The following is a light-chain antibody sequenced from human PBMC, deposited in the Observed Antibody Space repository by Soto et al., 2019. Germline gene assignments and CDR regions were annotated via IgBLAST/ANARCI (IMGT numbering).Light chain of an antibody. CDR1: QSVISTY. V-gene: IGKV3-20*01. J-gene: IGKJ5*01. CDR3: QQYGSSPIT. CDR2: GAS. Sequence: ETVMTQSPVTLSVSPGDTATLSCRASQSVISTYLAWYQQKPGQAPRLLIYGASSRATGIPDRFSGSGSGTDFTLTISRLEPEDFAVYYCQQYGSSPITFGQGTRLEIK.